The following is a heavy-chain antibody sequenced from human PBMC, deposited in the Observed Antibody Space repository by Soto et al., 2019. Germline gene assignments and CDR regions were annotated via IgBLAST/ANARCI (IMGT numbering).Heavy chain of an antibody. CDR2: IYYSGST. CDR3: ARDDGTLPLDY. J-gene: IGHJ4*02. V-gene: IGHV4-31*03. Sequence: LSLTCTVSGGSISSSGYYWSWIRQHPGKGLEWIGYIYYSGSTYYNPSLKSRVTISVDTSKNQFSLKLSSVTAADTAVYYCARDDGTLPLDYWGQGTLVTVSS. CDR1: GGSISSSGYY.